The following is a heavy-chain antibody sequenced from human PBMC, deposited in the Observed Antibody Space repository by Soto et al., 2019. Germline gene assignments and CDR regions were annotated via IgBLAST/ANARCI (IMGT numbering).Heavy chain of an antibody. Sequence: QVQLVQSGAEVKKPGSSVKVSCKASGGTFSSYAISWVRQAPGQGLEWMGGIIPIFGTANYAQKFQGRGTITANESTSTAYMELSSLRSEDTAVYYCARPTAYSRANFYRLDYWGQGTLVTVSS. V-gene: IGHV1-69*01. D-gene: IGHD4-4*01. CDR1: GGTFSSYA. J-gene: IGHJ4*02. CDR3: ARPTAYSRANFYRLDY. CDR2: IIPIFGTA.